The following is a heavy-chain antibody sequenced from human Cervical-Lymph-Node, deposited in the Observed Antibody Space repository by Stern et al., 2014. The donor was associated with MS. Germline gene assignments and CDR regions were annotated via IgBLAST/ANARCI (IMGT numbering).Heavy chain of an antibody. CDR1: GFTFSSYS. J-gene: IGHJ4*02. CDR2: ISSSSGYI. CDR3: ARDAATVTYFDY. V-gene: IGHV3-21*01. Sequence: EVQLVESGGGLVKPGGSLRLSCAASGFTFSSYSMNWVRQAPGKGLEWVSSISSSSGYIYYADSVKGRFTISRDNAKNSLYLQMNSLRAEDTAVYYCARDAATVTYFDYWGQGTLVTVSS. D-gene: IGHD4-17*01.